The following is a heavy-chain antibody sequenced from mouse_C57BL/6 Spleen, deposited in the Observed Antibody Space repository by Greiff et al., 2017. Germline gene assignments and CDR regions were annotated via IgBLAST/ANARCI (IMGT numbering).Heavy chain of an antibody. CDR1: GYTFTSYG. D-gene: IGHD2-1*01. J-gene: IGHJ2*01. CDR3: ARGRDYYGNYEYYFDY. CDR2: IYPRSGNT. V-gene: IGHV1-81*01. Sequence: QVQLKQSGAELARPGASVKLSCKASGYTFTSYGISWVKQRTGQGLEWIGEIYPRSGNTYYNEKFKGKATLTADKSSSTAYMELRSLTSEDSAVYFGARGRDYYGNYEYYFDYWGQGTTLTVSS.